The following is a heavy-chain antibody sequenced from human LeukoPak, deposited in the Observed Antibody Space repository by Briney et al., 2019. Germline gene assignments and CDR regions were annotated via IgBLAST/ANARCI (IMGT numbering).Heavy chain of an antibody. V-gene: IGHV4-39*01. CDR3: GYCSGGSCRRGYYFDY. J-gene: IGHJ4*02. CDR2: IYYSGST. D-gene: IGHD2-15*01. CDR1: GGSISSSSYY. Sequence: PSETLSLTCTVSGGSISSSSYYWGWLRQPPGQGLEWIGSIYYSGSTYYNPSLKSRVTISVDTSKNQFSLKLSSVTAADTAVYYCGYCSGGSCRRGYYFDYWGQGTLVTVSS.